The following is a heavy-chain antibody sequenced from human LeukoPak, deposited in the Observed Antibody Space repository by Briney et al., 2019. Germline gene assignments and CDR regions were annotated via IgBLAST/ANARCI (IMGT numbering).Heavy chain of an antibody. CDR3: ARDGGLRFLP. CDR2: IYYSGST. V-gene: IGHV4-31*03. CDR1: GGSISSGGYY. Sequence: SQTLSLTCTVSGGSISSGGYYWSWIRQHPGKCLEWIGYIYYSGSTYCNPPLKSRVTISVDTSKNQFSLKLSSVTAADTAVYYCARDGGLRFLPWGQGTLVTVSS. J-gene: IGHJ5*02. D-gene: IGHD3-3*01.